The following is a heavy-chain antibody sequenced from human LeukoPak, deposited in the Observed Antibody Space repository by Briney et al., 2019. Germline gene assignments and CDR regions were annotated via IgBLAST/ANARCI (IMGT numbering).Heavy chain of an antibody. Sequence: SETLSLTCAVYGGSFSGYYWSWIRQPPGKGLEWIGEINHSGSTNYNPSLKSRVTISVDTSKNQFSLKLSSVTAADTAVYYCARGSILWLKGNFDYWGQGTLVTVSS. CDR3: ARGSILWLKGNFDY. CDR1: GGSFSGYY. V-gene: IGHV4-34*01. J-gene: IGHJ4*02. CDR2: INHSGST. D-gene: IGHD2-21*01.